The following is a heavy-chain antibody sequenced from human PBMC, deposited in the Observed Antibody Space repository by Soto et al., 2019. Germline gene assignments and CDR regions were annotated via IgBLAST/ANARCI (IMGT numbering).Heavy chain of an antibody. CDR2: IYTTGST. D-gene: IGHD2-21*02. Sequence: EVQLVESGGGLIQPGGSLRVSCAASGFTVSTYYMSWVRQAPGKGLVWVSVIYTTGSTSYADSVKGRFTISRDNPKNTVYLQMNSLRPEDTAMYYCARDLGRDSDQHWGQGTLVTVSS. J-gene: IGHJ1*01. V-gene: IGHV3-53*01. CDR1: GFTVSTYY. CDR3: ARDLGRDSDQH.